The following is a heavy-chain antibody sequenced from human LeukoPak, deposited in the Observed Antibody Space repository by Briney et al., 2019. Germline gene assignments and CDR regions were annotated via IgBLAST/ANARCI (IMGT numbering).Heavy chain of an antibody. CDR3: AKRGIGWYFDY. CDR1: GFTFDDYG. Sequence: GGSLKLSCAASGFTFDDYGMHWVRQAPGKGLEWVSGISWSSGTIGYADSVKGRFTISRDNAKNSLYLQMNSLRAEDTALYYCAKRGIGWYFDYWGQGTLVTVSS. V-gene: IGHV3-9*01. J-gene: IGHJ4*02. D-gene: IGHD6-19*01. CDR2: ISWSSGTI.